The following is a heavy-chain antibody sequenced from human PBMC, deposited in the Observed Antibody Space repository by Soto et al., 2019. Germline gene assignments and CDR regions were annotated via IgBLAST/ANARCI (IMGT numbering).Heavy chain of an antibody. J-gene: IGHJ4*02. V-gene: IGHV2-5*01. CDR1: GFSLSNSGVG. CDR2: IYWYDSK. CDR3: AHKGYGDYPLDY. Sequence: QITLKESGPALVKPTQTLTLTCTFSGFSLSNSGVGVGWIRQPPGKAREWLAVIYWYDSKHYSPSLESRLTITQDTSKNQVVLTMTNMDPVDTAPYFCAHKGYGDYPLDYWGQGTLVTVSS. D-gene: IGHD4-17*01.